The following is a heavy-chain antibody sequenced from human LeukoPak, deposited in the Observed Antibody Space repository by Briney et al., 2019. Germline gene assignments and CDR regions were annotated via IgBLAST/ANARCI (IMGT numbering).Heavy chain of an antibody. CDR1: GYTFTGYY. CDR3: ARARAHDY. CDR2: MNPNSGNT. J-gene: IGHJ4*02. Sequence: ASVKVSCKASGYTFTGYYMHWVRQAPGQGLEWMGWMNPNSGNTGYAQKFQGRVTITRNTSISTAYMELSSLRSEDTAVYYCARARAHDYWGQGTLVTVSS. V-gene: IGHV1-8*03.